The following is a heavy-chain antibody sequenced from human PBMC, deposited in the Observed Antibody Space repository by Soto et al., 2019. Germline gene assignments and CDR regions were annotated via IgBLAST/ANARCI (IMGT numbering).Heavy chain of an antibody. D-gene: IGHD2-2*03. V-gene: IGHV4-39*01. CDR3: ARLNGYCISTNCHGYYGMDV. CDR1: GGFVSSSSYS. Sequence: QLQVQESGPGLVKPSETLSLTCSVSGGFVSSSSYSWGRIRQSPGKGLEWIGTIYSSENTYYNPSLLSRVTISVDTSKNEFSLRLSSVTAADTAVYYCARLNGYCISTNCHGYYGMDVWGQGTTVTVSS. CDR2: IYSSENT. J-gene: IGHJ6*02.